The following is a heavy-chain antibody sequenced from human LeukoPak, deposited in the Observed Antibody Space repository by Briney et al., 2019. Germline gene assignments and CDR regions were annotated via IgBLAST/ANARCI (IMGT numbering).Heavy chain of an antibody. J-gene: IGHJ4*02. D-gene: IGHD2-2*01. Sequence: GASVKVSCKASGYTVTSYVIKWVRRATGQGLEWMGWMNPNSGKTGYAQKFQGRVTMTRNTSISTAYMELSSLRSEDTAVYYCARDGPIVVVPAASNFDYWGQGTLVTVSS. CDR2: MNPNSGKT. CDR1: GYTVTSYV. CDR3: ARDGPIVVVPAASNFDY. V-gene: IGHV1-8*01.